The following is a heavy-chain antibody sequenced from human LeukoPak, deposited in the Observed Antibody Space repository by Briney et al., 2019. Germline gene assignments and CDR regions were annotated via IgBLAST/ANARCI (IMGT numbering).Heavy chain of an antibody. V-gene: IGHV4-39*01. Sequence: SETLSLTCAVYGGSFSGYYWGWIRQPPGKGLEWIGSIYYSGSTYYNPSLKSRVTISVDTSKNQFSLKLSSVTAADTAVYYCARRFVEYSSSGEIDYWGQGTLVTVSS. CDR2: IYYSGST. CDR3: ARRFVEYSSSGEIDY. CDR1: GGSFSGYY. J-gene: IGHJ4*02. D-gene: IGHD6-6*01.